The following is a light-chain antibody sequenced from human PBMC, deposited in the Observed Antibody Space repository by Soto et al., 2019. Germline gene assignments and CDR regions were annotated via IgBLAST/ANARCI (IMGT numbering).Light chain of an antibody. J-gene: IGKJ1*01. CDR1: QSISSW. V-gene: IGKV1-5*01. CDR2: DAS. CDR3: QQYNSYWT. Sequence: DIQMTQSPSTLSASVGDRVTITCRASQSISSWLAWYQQKPGKAPKLLIYDASSLESGVPSRFSGSGSGTEFTLTISSLQPDEFETYYCQQYNSYWTFGQGTKVEIK.